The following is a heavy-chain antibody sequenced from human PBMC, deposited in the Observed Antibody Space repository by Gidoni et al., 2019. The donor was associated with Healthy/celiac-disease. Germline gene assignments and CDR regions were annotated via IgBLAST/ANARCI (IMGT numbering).Heavy chain of an antibody. CDR2: MNPNSGNT. Sequence: QVQLVQSGAEVKKHGSSVKVSCKASGYTFTSYDINWVRQATGQGLEWMGWMNPNSGNTGDAQKFQGRVTMTRNTSISTAYMELSSLRSEETAVYYCARDCSGSYYNYFPPYYYYYGMDVWGQGTTVTVSS. D-gene: IGHD3-10*02. V-gene: IGHV1-8*01. J-gene: IGHJ6*02. CDR1: GYTFTSYD. CDR3: ARDCSGSYYNYFPPYYYYYGMDV.